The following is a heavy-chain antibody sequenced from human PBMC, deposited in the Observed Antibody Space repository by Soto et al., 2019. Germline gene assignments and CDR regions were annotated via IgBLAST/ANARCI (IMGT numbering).Heavy chain of an antibody. J-gene: IGHJ6*02. CDR2: IWYDGSNK. CDR1: GSTCSSYG. CDR3: ARDAHFTIFRVVTPSYDSYGMDV. V-gene: IGHV3-33*01. D-gene: IGHD3-3*01. Sequence: PGGSLRLSCAASGSTCSSYGMHWFRQAPGKGLEWVAVIWYDGSNKYYADSVKGRFTISRDNSKNTLYMQMISLRAEDTAVYYCARDAHFTIFRVVTPSYDSYGMDVWGQGTTVTVS.